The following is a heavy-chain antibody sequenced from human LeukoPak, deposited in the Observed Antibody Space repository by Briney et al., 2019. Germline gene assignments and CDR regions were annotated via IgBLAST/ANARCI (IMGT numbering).Heavy chain of an antibody. J-gene: IGHJ6*02. CDR2: IRIVGDT. D-gene: IGHD3-16*02. Sequence: GGSLRLSCAASGFTVSEYDMHWVRQATGKGLEWVSAIRIVGDTYYIDSVKGRFTMSRDNASNKVYLQMNSLSDGDTGVYYCLRDYHGMDVWGQGTTVIVSS. CDR1: GFTVSEYD. CDR3: LRDYHGMDV. V-gene: IGHV3-13*01.